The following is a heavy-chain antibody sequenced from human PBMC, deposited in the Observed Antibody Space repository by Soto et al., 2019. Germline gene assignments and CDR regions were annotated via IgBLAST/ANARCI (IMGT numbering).Heavy chain of an antibody. CDR2: IKSKALGGTT. V-gene: IGHV3-15*07. D-gene: IGHD3-22*01. CDR3: TTDSYSTMIEVRFDY. CDR1: GFVFSNAW. J-gene: IGHJ4*01. Sequence: EVQLVDSGGDLVKPGGSLRLSCAGSGFVFSNAWINWVRQAPGKGLEWVGRIKSKALGGTTDFAAPVRGRFATTRDDSRNMAYMQMNSLNAEDTAVYYCTTDSYSTMIEVRFDYWGHGTPVTVSS.